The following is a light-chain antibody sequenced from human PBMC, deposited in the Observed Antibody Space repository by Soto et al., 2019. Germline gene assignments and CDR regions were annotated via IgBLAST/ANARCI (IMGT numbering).Light chain of an antibody. J-gene: IGKJ1*01. CDR3: QQYGRSPSWT. V-gene: IGKV3-20*01. CDR2: GAS. Sequence: EIVLTQSPGTLSLSPGERATLSCRASQSVSSSYLAWYQQKPGQAPRLLIYGASSRATGIPDRFSGSGSGTDFTLTISRLEPEDFAVSYCQQYGRSPSWTFGKGPKVEIK. CDR1: QSVSSSY.